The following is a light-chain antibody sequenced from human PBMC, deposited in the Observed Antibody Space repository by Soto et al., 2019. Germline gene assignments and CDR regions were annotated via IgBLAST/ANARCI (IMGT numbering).Light chain of an antibody. CDR3: QNYNSAPLT. Sequence: DIQMTQSPSSLSASVGDRVTITCRASQGITYYLAWYQQKPGKVPKLLIYAASTLQSGVPSRFTGGGSRADFTLTISSLQPEDVATYYCQNYNSAPLTFGGGTKVEIK. CDR2: AAS. J-gene: IGKJ4*01. V-gene: IGKV1-27*01. CDR1: QGITYY.